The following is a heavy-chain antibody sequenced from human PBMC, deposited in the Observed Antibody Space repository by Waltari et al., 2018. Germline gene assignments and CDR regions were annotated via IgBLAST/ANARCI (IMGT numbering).Heavy chain of an antibody. CDR1: GGSISSSNW. Sequence: QVQLQESGPGLVKPSGTLSLTCAVSGGSISSSNWWSWVRQPPGKGLEWIGEIYHSGSTNYNASLRSRVTISVDKSKNQFSLKLSSVTAADTAVYYCARAHYYDSSGSAFDIWGQGTMVTVSS. CDR2: IYHSGST. V-gene: IGHV4-4*02. CDR3: ARAHYYDSSGSAFDI. J-gene: IGHJ3*02. D-gene: IGHD3-22*01.